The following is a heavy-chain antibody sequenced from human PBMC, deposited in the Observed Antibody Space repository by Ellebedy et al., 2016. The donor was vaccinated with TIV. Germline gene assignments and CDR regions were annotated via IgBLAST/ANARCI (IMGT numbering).Heavy chain of an antibody. J-gene: IGHJ4*02. CDR2: VSYSGAT. CDR1: GDSISSVDYY. V-gene: IGHV4-30-4*01. CDR3: ARLRDYVFY. Sequence: SETLSLTXTVSGDSISSVDYYWNWIRQPPGKGLEWIGYVSYSGATHYNPSLRSRLTISLDTSKNQFSLRLRSVTAADTAVYYCARLRDYVFYWGRGTLVTVS.